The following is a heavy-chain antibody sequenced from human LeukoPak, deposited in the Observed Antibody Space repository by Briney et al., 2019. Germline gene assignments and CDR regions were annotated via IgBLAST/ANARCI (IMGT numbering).Heavy chain of an antibody. D-gene: IGHD1-1*01. J-gene: IGHJ4*02. CDR3: ARDHNYAFDN. CDR2: IGISSGNT. V-gene: IGHV3-48*04. Sequence: PGGSLRLSCAASGFTFSSYSMNWVRQAPGKGLEWTSYIGISSGNTKYADSVKGRFTISGDNARNSLYLQMNSLRVEGSAVYYCARDHNYAFDNWGQGTLVTVSS. CDR1: GFTFSSYS.